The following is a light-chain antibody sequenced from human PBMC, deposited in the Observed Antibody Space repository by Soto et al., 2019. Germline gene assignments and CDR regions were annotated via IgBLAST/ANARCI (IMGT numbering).Light chain of an antibody. CDR1: SSDVGASNY. V-gene: IGLV2-8*01. Sequence: QSVLTQPPSASGSPGQSVTISCTGTSSDVGASNYVSWYQQHSDKAPKLMIYEVSKRPSGVPDRFSGSKSGNAASLTVSGLQAEDEADYYCSSYAGDNSFAFGSGTQLTVL. J-gene: IGLJ7*01. CDR3: SSYAGDNSFA. CDR2: EVS.